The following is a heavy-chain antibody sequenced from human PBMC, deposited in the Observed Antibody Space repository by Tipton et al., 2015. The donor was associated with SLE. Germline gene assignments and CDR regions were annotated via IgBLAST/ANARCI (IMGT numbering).Heavy chain of an antibody. CDR1: GGSITSSSYF. V-gene: IGHV4-39*07. Sequence: TLSLTCTVSGGSITSSSYFWAWLRQPPGKGLEWIATIHFSGSTYYTPSLKSRVTISLDMSNNEFSLRLTSVTAADTAVYYCATSFIYTDWGAFHIWGQGTVVTVSS. CDR2: IHFSGST. CDR3: ATSFIYTDWGAFHI. D-gene: IGHD3-9*01. J-gene: IGHJ3*02.